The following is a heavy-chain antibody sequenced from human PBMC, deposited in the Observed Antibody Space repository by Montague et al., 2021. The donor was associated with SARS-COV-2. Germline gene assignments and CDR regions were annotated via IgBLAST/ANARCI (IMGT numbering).Heavy chain of an antibody. V-gene: IGHV3-30*04. CDR1: GFTFSSYA. J-gene: IGHJ4*02. CDR2: ISYDGSNK. D-gene: IGHD1-26*01. Sequence: SLRLSCAASGFTFSSYAMHWVRQAPGKGLEWVAVISYDGSNKCYADSVKGRFTISRDNSKNTLYLQMNSLRAEDTAVYYCARARHGSYYDYFDYWGQGTRGTVSS. CDR3: ARARHGSYYDYFDY.